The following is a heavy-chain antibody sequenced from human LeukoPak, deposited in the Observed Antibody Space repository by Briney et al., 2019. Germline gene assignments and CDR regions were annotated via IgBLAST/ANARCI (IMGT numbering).Heavy chain of an antibody. CDR2: ISGSGGST. CDR1: GFTFSSYA. D-gene: IGHD3-3*01. J-gene: IGHJ5*02. V-gene: IGHV3-23*01. Sequence: GGSLRLSCAASGFTFSSYAMSWVRQAPGKGLEWVSAISGSGGSTYYADSVKGRFTISRDNSKNTLYLQMNSLRAEDTAVYYCAKDWSDHDFWSGSSNWFDPWGQGTLVTVSS. CDR3: AKDWSDHDFWSGSSNWFDP.